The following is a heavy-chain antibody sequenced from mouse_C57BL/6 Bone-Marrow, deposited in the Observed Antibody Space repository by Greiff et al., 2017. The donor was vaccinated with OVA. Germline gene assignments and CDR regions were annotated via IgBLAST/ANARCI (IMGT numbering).Heavy chain of an antibody. J-gene: IGHJ2*01. CDR1: GYTFPSYW. CDR2: IDPSDSYT. V-gene: IGHV1-69*01. CDR3: AKSRGFDY. Sequence: QVQLQQPGAELVMPGASVKLSCKASGYTFPSYWMHWVKQRPGQGLEWIGEIDPSDSYTNYNQKFKGKSTLTVDKSSRTAYKPISSLTSEDAAVYYCAKSRGFDYWGQGTTLTVSS. D-gene: IGHD3-3*01.